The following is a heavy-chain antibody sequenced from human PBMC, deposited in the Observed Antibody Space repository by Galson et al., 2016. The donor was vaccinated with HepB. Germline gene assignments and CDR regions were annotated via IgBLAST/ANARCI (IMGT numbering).Heavy chain of an antibody. V-gene: IGHV1-24*01. CDR1: GYSLTELS. D-gene: IGHD2-2*01. CDR2: FDPEDGEK. CDR3: PAGPIVVVQAAIRRRYYSGMDV. J-gene: IGHJ6*02. Sequence: SVKVSCKVSGYSLTELSMHWVRQAPGKGLEWMGGFDPEDGEKIYAQKFQGSVTMTEDTSTDTAYMALSSLRSEDTAVYYCPAGPIVVVQAAIRRRYYSGMDVWGQGTTVTVSS.